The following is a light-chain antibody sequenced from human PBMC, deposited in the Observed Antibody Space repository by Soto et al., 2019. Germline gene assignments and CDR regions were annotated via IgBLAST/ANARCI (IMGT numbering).Light chain of an antibody. CDR1: SSDVGGYNY. CDR3: RSYTGSSTFV. CDR2: DVN. Sequence: QSALTQPASVSGSPGQSITISCTGTSSDVGGYNYVSWYQQLPGKAPKLMIYDVNNRPSGVSNRFSGSKSGNTASLTISGLQAEDEADYYCRSYTGSSTFVFGTGTNVTVL. J-gene: IGLJ1*01. V-gene: IGLV2-14*01.